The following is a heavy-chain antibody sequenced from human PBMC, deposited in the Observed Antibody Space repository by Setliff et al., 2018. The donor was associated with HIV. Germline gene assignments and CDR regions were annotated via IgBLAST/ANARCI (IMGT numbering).Heavy chain of an antibody. Sequence: ASVKVSCKASGYTFTNYFMHWVRQAPGQGLEWMGIIDPSGASTSYAQKFQGRLTMTRDTSTSTAYLQITSLKAEDTAVYYCATVIERIDSSGHWFYYWGQGTLVTVSS. V-gene: IGHV1-46*01. CDR1: GYTFTNYF. D-gene: IGHD6-25*01. CDR3: ATVIERIDSSGHWFYY. CDR2: IDPSGAST. J-gene: IGHJ4*02.